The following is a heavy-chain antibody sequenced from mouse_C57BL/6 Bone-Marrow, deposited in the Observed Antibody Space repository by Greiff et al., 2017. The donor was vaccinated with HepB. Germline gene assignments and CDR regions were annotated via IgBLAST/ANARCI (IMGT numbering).Heavy chain of an antibody. D-gene: IGHD2-3*01. V-gene: IGHV5-6*01. Sequence: EVMLVESGGELVKPGGSLKLSCAASGFTFSSYGMSWVRRTPDNGLEWVATISSGGSYTYSPDSVKGQFTISRDNAKNTLYLQMSSLKSEDTAMYYCARQRKLYDGTLYAMDYWGQGTSVTVSS. CDR3: ARQRKLYDGTLYAMDY. CDR2: ISSGGSYT. J-gene: IGHJ4*01. CDR1: GFTFSSYG.